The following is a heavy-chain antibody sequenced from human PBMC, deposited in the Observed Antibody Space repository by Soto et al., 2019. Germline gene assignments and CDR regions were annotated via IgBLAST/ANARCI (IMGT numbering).Heavy chain of an antibody. CDR1: VGCISSYD. CDR3: ARTLGASTGLA. CDR2: IYYTGST. Sequence: PSSTXSLTCTVGVGCISSYDFGWIRQPPGKGLELIGYIYYTGSTEYNSSLKSRVTISVDTSKNQFSLKLSSVTAADTAVYYCARTLGASTGLAWGHGTLVNVS. V-gene: IGHV4-59*01. J-gene: IGHJ5*01. D-gene: IGHD3-22*01.